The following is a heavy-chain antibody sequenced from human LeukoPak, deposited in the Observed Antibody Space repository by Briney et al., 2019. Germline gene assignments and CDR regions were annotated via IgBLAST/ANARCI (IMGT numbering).Heavy chain of an antibody. D-gene: IGHD3-22*01. CDR1: GYTFTGYY. Sequence: GASVKVSCKASGYTFTGYYMHWVRQAPGQGLQWMGWINPNSGGTNYAQKFQGRVTMTSDTSISTAYMELSSLRSDDTAVYYCARVKGYYYDSSGLDYWGQGTLVTVSS. J-gene: IGHJ4*02. V-gene: IGHV1-2*02. CDR3: ARVKGYYYDSSGLDY. CDR2: INPNSGGT.